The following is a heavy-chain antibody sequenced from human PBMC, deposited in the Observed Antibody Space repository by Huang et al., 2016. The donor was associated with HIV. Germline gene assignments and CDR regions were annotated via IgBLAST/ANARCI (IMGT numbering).Heavy chain of an antibody. D-gene: IGHD6-6*01. CDR3: AGASIAARRWFDP. Sequence: QVQLQESGPGLVKPSETLSLTCTVSGGSMSSYYWSWIRQPPGKGLEWIGYIDYSGSTNHNPSLRRRVTISVDTAKNQFSLRLSSVTAADTAVYYCAGASIAARRWFDPWGQGSLVTVSS. CDR2: IDYSGST. CDR1: GGSMSSYY. J-gene: IGHJ5*02. V-gene: IGHV4-59*01.